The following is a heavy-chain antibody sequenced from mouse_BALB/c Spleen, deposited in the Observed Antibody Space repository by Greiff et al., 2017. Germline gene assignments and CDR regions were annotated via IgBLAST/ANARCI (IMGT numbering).Heavy chain of an antibody. CDR2: ISDGGSYT. CDR1: GFTFSDYY. V-gene: IGHV5-4*02. Sequence: DVHLVESGGGLVKPGGSLKLSCAASGFTFSDYYMYWVRQTPEKRLEWVATISDGGSYTYYPDSVKGRFTISRDNAKNNLYLQMSSLKSEDTAMYYCARDRDYYGSSAYYAMDYWGQGTSVTVSS. D-gene: IGHD1-1*01. J-gene: IGHJ4*01. CDR3: ARDRDYYGSSAYYAMDY.